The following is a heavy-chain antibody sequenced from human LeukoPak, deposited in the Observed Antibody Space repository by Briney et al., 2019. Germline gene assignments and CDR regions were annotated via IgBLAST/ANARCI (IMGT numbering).Heavy chain of an antibody. CDR3: AKGYYGSGSYGWFDY. V-gene: IGHV3-23*01. Sequence: GGSLRLSCAASGFTFSSSAMNWVRQAPGKGLEWVSTISGSGDRTYYADSVKGRFTISRDTSKNTLFLHMNSLRAEDTAVYSCAKGYYGSGSYGWFDYWGQGTLVTVSS. CDR2: ISGSGDRT. CDR1: GFTFSSSA. J-gene: IGHJ4*02. D-gene: IGHD3-10*01.